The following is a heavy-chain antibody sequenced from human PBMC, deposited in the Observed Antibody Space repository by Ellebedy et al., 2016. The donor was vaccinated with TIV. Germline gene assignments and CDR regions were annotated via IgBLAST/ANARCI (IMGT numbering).Heavy chain of an antibody. V-gene: IGHV3-33*01. D-gene: IGHD1-1*01. CDR1: GFNFRKYG. CDR3: ARALVMPGTYYFDY. J-gene: IGHJ4*02. CDR2: VWFDGTNE. Sequence: GGSLRLSCAASGFNFRKYGMHWVRQAPGKGLEWVAFVWFDGTNENYVDSVKGRFAISRDNSKNTLYLQMNSLRAEDTAVYSCARALVMPGTYYFDYWGQGTLVTVSS.